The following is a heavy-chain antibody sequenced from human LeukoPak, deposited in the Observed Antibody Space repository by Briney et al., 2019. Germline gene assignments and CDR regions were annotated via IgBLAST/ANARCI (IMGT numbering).Heavy chain of an antibody. J-gene: IGHJ4*02. CDR2: ISGSGGST. D-gene: IGHD5-12*01. CDR3: AKDKGRYSGYTAFDY. CDR1: GFTFSSYA. V-gene: IGHV3-23*01. Sequence: QSGGSLRLFCAASGFTFSSYAMSWVRQAPGKGLEWVSAISGSGGSTYYADSVKGRFTISRDNSKNTLYLQMNSLRAEDTAVYYCAKDKGRYSGYTAFDYWGQGTLVTVSS.